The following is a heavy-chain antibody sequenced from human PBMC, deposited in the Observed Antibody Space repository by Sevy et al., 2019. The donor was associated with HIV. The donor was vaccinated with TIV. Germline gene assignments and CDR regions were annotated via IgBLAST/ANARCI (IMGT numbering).Heavy chain of an antibody. V-gene: IGHV3-7*01. CDR1: GFIFNDYW. CDR3: ARGRDYGNFDY. Sequence: GGSLRLSCAASGFIFNDYWMHWVRQAPGKGLEWVANINEHGSTNYYLDSVKGRFTISRDNAKNSLFLQMNSLRAEDTAVYYCARGRDYGNFDYWGQGTLVTVSS. D-gene: IGHD4-17*01. J-gene: IGHJ4*02. CDR2: INEHGSTN.